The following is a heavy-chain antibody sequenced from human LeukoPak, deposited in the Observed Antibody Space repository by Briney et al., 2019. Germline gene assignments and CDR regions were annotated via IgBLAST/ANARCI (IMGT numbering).Heavy chain of an antibody. CDR2: INHSGSN. CDR3: KQKTAYDILTGYYGNWFDP. Sequence: SETLSLTCTVAGRSISSSSYYWGWIRQPPVKGLERIGEINHSGSNNYNPSLKSRVTISVDTSKNQFSLKLSSVTAADTAAFFFKQKTAYDILTGYYGNWFDPWGQGTLVTVSS. D-gene: IGHD3-9*01. J-gene: IGHJ5*02. V-gene: IGHV4-39*07. CDR1: GRSISSSSYY.